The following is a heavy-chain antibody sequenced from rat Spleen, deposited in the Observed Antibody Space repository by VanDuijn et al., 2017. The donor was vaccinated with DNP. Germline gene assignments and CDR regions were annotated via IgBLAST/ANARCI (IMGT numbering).Heavy chain of an antibody. CDR1: GFIFSNYW. CDR2: ITNTGDIT. J-gene: IGHJ2*01. CDR3: ATGHFDY. V-gene: IGHV5-31*01. Sequence: EVQLVESGGGPVQPGRSLKLSCVASGFIFSNYWMTWIRQAPGKGLEWVASITNTGDITYYSDSVKGRFTISRDDAKSTLYLQMDSLRSEDTATYYCATGHFDYWGQGVMVTVSS.